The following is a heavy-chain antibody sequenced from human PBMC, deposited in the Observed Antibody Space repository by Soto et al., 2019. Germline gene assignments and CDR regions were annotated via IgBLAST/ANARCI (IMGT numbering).Heavy chain of an antibody. D-gene: IGHD2-15*01. Sequence: SETLSRTCAVYGGSFSGYYWSWIRQPPGKGLEWIGEINHSGSTNYNPSLKSRVTISVDTSKNQSSLKLSSVTAADTAVYYCARLVGYCSGGSCRNFDYSGQGTLVTVS. V-gene: IGHV4-34*01. CDR1: GGSFSGYY. J-gene: IGHJ4*02. CDR2: INHSGST. CDR3: ARLVGYCSGGSCRNFDY.